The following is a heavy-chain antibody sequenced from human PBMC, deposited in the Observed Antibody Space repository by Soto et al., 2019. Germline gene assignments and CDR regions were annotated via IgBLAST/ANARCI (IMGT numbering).Heavy chain of an antibody. CDR3: VKDGGGSSSFYYFDY. D-gene: IGHD6-6*01. CDR1: GFTFNSYA. V-gene: IGHV3-23*01. J-gene: IGHJ4*02. CDR2: ISGSGGST. Sequence: GGSLRLSCAASGFTFNSYAMSWVRQAPGKGLEWVSAISGSGGSTYYADSVKGRFTISRDNSKNTLYLQVSSLRAEDTAVYYCVKDGGGSSSFYYFDYWGQGTLVTVSS.